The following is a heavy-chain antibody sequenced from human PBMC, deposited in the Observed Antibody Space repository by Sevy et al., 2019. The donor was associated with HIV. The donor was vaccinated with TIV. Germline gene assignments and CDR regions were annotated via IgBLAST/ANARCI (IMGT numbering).Heavy chain of an antibody. CDR2: ISSSSNYI. CDR1: GFTFSRSS. D-gene: IGHD3-22*01. V-gene: IGHV3-21*01. CDR3: ARDKREAYFDGSTSSDAFDI. J-gene: IGHJ3*02. Sequence: GGSLRLSCAGSGFTFSRSSMNWVRQAPGKGLEWVSSISSSSNYIYYADSVKGGFTISRDNAKNSLLLLMNSLRAEDTAVYYCARDKREAYFDGSTSSDAFDIWGQGTLVTVSS.